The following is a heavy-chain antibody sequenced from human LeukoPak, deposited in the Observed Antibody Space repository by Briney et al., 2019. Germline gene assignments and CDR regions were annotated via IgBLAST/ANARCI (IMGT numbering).Heavy chain of an antibody. D-gene: IGHD3-10*01. CDR1: GFTFSSYA. J-gene: IGHJ4*02. V-gene: IGHV3-30*04. Sequence: GGSLRLSCAASGFTFSSYAMHWVRQAPGKGLEWVAVISYDGSNKYYADSVKGRFTISRDNSKNTLYLQMNSLRAEDTAVYYCAKDVFISGGLGDYWGQGTLVTVSS. CDR3: AKDVFISGGLGDY. CDR2: ISYDGSNK.